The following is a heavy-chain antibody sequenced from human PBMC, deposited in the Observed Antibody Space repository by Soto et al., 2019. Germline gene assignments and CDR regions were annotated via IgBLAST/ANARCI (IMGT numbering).Heavy chain of an antibody. CDR1: GFTVNNNY. D-gene: IGHD2-2*01. CDR3: AGQTDDGYCTRTNCPFDS. V-gene: IGHV3-53*01. J-gene: IGHJ4*02. CDR2: INPDGNT. Sequence: EVQLVESGGGLIQPGGSLRLSCAASGFTVNNNYMSWIRQAPGKGLEWVSIINPDGNTDYADSVKGRFTISRDDSKNTVFLLLNSLRTDDTAVYYCAGQTDDGYCTRTNCPFDSWGQGTLVTVSS.